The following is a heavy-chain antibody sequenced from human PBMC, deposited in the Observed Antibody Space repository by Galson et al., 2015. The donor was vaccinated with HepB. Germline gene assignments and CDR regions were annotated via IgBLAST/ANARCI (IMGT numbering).Heavy chain of an antibody. J-gene: IGHJ4*02. V-gene: IGHV1-46*03. Sequence: VKVSCKASGYTFTSYYMHWVRQAPGQGLEWLGIINPSGGSTSYAQKFQGRVTMTRDTSTSTVYMELSSLRSEDTAVYYCARDLRRGSETSSGYDYWGQGTLVTVSS. CDR2: INPSGGST. CDR1: GYTFTSYY. CDR3: ARDLRRGSETSSGYDY. D-gene: IGHD6-19*01.